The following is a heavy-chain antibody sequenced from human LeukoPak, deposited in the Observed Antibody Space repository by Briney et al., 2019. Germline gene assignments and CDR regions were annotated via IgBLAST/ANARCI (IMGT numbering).Heavy chain of an antibody. CDR1: GFTFITYA. CDR3: AKDWGDSITYYFDY. V-gene: IGHV3-23*01. CDR2: ISGRGGST. D-gene: IGHD3-10*01. Sequence: GGSLRLSCAASGFTFITYAMSWVRQAPGKGLEWVSAISGRGGSTYYADSVKGRFTISRDNSKNTLYLQMNSLRAEDTAVYYCAKDWGDSITYYFDYWAQGTLVTVSS. J-gene: IGHJ4*02.